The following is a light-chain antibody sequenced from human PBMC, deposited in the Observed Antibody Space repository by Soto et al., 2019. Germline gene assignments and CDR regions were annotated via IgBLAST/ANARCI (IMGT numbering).Light chain of an antibody. J-gene: IGLJ2*01. Sequence: QPVLTQPPSASGSPGQSVTISCTGTSSDVGGYNYVSWYQQHPGKAPKLMIYEVSKRPLGVADRFSDSKSGNTASLTVSGLQAEDEADYYCSSYAGSNNVVFGGGTTLTVL. V-gene: IGLV2-8*01. CDR1: SSDVGGYNY. CDR2: EVS. CDR3: SSYAGSNNVV.